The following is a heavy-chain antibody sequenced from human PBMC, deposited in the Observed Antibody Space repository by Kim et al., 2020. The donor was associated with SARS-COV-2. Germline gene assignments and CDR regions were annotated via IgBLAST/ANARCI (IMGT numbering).Heavy chain of an antibody. CDR2: IYYSGST. CDR3: ARGHSNDYFDY. V-gene: IGHV4-39*07. J-gene: IGHJ4*02. Sequence: SETLSLTCTVSGGSISSSSYYWGWIRQPPGKGLEWIGSIYYSGSTYYNPSLKSRVTISVDTSKNQFSLKLSSVTAADTAVYYCARGHSNDYFDYWGQGTLVTVSS. CDR1: GGSISSSSYY.